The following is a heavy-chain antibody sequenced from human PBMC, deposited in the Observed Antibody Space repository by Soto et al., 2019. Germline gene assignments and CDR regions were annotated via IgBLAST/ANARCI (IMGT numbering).Heavy chain of an antibody. CDR2: ISGSGGST. J-gene: IGHJ6*03. CDR1: GFTFSSYA. D-gene: IGHD2-2*01. Sequence: GGSLRLSCAASGFTFSSYAMSWVRQAPGKGLEWVSAISGSGGSTYYADSVKGRFTISRDNSKNTLYLQMNSLRAEDTAVYYCAKDQESGCSSTSCYLDYMDVWGKGTTVTVSS. V-gene: IGHV3-23*01. CDR3: AKDQESGCSSTSCYLDYMDV.